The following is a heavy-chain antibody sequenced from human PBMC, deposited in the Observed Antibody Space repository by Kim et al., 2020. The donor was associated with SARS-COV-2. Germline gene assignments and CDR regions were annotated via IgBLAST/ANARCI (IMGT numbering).Heavy chain of an antibody. D-gene: IGHD6-13*01. V-gene: IGHV4-39*01. Sequence: SLKGRVTISVDTSKNPFSLKMSSVTAGDTAVYYCARQADWDSSSWYYFDYWGQGTQVTVSS. CDR3: ARQADWDSSSWYYFDY. J-gene: IGHJ4*02.